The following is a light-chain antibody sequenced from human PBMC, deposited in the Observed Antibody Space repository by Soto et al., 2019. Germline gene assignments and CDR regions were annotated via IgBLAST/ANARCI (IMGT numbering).Light chain of an antibody. Sequence: EIVLTQSPATLSLSPGQRATLSCRASQSIYTYLAWYQQKPGQAPRLLIYDASNRATGIPARFSGSGSGTDFTLTISSLEPEDFAVYYCQQRSNWPPFTFGPGTKVDIK. J-gene: IGKJ3*01. CDR1: QSIYTY. CDR2: DAS. CDR3: QQRSNWPPFT. V-gene: IGKV3-11*01.